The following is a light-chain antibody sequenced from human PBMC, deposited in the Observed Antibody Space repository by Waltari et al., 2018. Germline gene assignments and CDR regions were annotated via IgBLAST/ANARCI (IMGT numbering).Light chain of an antibody. Sequence: QSALTQPASVSGSPGQSITISCPGSSSAVGDFNYVSWYQQNPGKDPKLIIFDVTDRPSGVSNRFSGSKSGTTASLTISGLQADDEADYYCTSFTRSRTWVFGSGTQVTVL. CDR3: TSFTRSRTWV. J-gene: IGLJ1*01. CDR1: SSAVGDFNY. CDR2: DVT. V-gene: IGLV2-14*03.